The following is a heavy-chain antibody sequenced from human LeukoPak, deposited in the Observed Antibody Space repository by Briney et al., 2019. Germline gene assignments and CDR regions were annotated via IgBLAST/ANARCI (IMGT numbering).Heavy chain of an antibody. CDR1: GGSISSGGYY. CDR3: ARGGYCSSTSCPKYNWFDP. J-gene: IGHJ5*02. Sequence: SQTLSLTCTVSGGSISSGGYYWSWIRQHPGKGLEWIGYIYYSGSTYYNPSLKSRVTISVDTSKNQFSLKLSSVTAADTAVYYCARGGYCSSTSCPKYNWFDPWGQGTLVTVSS. D-gene: IGHD2-2*01. V-gene: IGHV4-31*03. CDR2: IYYSGST.